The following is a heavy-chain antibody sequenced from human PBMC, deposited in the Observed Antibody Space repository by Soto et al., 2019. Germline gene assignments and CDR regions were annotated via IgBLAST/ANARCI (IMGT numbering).Heavy chain of an antibody. V-gene: IGHV1-3*01. CDR2: INAGNGNT. Sequence: ASVKVSCKASGYTFTSYAMHWVRQAPGQRLEWMGWINAGNGNTKYSQKFQGRVTITRDTSASTAYMELSSLRSEDTAVYYCARDHDPWFYYGVDVWGQGTTVTVSS. CDR3: ARDHDPWFYYGVDV. J-gene: IGHJ6*02. D-gene: IGHD3-10*01. CDR1: GYTFTSYA.